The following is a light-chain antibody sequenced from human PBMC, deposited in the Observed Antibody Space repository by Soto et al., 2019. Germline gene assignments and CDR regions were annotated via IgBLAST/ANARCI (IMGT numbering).Light chain of an antibody. Sequence: EIVMTQSPATLSVSPGERATLCGRASQSVSSNLAWYQQKPGQAPRLLIYGASTRATGIPARFSGSGSGTDFALTITSLQPDDSATYYRQQSYTTVYTFGQGTKVDIK. CDR3: QQSYTTVYT. J-gene: IGKJ2*01. CDR2: GAS. V-gene: IGKV3-15*01. CDR1: QSVSSN.